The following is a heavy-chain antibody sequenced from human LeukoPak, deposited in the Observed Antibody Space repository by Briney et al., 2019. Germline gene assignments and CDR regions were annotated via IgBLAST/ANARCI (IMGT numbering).Heavy chain of an antibody. D-gene: IGHD3-16*02. CDR3: ARMVAALGELSLYLDY. J-gene: IGHJ4*02. CDR2: IYYSGST. CDR1: GGSISSGSYY. Sequence: SETLSLTCTVSGGSISSGSYYWGWIRQPPGKGLEWIGTIYYSGSTYYNPSLKSRVTISVDTSKNQFSLKLSSVTAADTAVYYCARMVAALGELSLYLDYWGQGTLVTVSS. V-gene: IGHV4-39*07.